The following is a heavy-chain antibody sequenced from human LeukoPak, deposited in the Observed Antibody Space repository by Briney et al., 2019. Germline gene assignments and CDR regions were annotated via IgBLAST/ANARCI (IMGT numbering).Heavy chain of an antibody. CDR1: GGSISSSSYF. J-gene: IGHJ4*02. D-gene: IGHD1-26*01. CDR3: ATLGVGDTPGDY. V-gene: IGHV4-39*01. CDR2: IYYTGST. Sequence: SSETLSLTCTVSGGSISSSSYFWGWIRQPPGRGLEWIGSIYYTGSTFYNSSLNSRVTISVDTSKNQFSLKLSSVTAADTAVYYCATLGVGDTPGDYWGQGTLVTVSS.